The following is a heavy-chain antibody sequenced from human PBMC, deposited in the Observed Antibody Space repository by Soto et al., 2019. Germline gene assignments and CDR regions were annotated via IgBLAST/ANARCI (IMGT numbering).Heavy chain of an antibody. D-gene: IGHD2-21*01. Sequence: QVQLVESGGGVVQPGRSLRLSCAASGFTFSSYGMHWVRQAPGKGLEWVAVIWYDGSNKYYADSVKGRFTISRDNSKNTLYLQMNSLRAEDTAVYYCARDLIRGYYFDYWGQGTLVTVSP. CDR1: GFTFSSYG. V-gene: IGHV3-33*01. J-gene: IGHJ4*02. CDR2: IWYDGSNK. CDR3: ARDLIRGYYFDY.